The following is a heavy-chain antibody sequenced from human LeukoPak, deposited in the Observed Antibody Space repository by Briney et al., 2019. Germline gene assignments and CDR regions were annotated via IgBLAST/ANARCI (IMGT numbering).Heavy chain of an antibody. CDR2: ISQSART. CDR3: AGVRLGSSGFSEYFEH. CDR1: GGSISNNW. V-gene: IGHV4-4*02. Sequence: PSGTLSLTCAVTGGSISNNWWTWVLQPPGKGLEWIGEISQSARTNYNPSLKSRVTMSIDKSRNQFSLRMSSVTAADTAVYYCAGVRLGSSGFSEYFEHWGQGTLVTVSS. J-gene: IGHJ1*01. D-gene: IGHD3-22*01.